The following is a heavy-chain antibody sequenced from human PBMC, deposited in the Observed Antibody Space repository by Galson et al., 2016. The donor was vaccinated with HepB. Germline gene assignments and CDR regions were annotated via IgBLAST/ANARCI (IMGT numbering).Heavy chain of an antibody. CDR1: GFNFWNFG. V-gene: IGHV3-30*18. CDR2: ISLNGGQK. J-gene: IGHJ6*04. D-gene: IGHD3/OR15-3a*01. CDR3: AKDSRAAMKSWTHGTGMDV. Sequence: SLRLSCAASGFNFWNFGIHWVRQAPGKGLEWVAVISLNGGQKFYADSVKGRFAVSRDNSNNVAYLEMNSLRGGDDTAVYYCAKDSRAAMKSWTHGTGMDVWGKGTAVIVSS.